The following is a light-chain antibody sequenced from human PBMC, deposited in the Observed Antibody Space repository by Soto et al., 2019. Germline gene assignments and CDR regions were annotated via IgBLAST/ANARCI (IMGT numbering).Light chain of an antibody. CDR3: QQYNNWLWT. J-gene: IGKJ1*01. CDR2: GAS. V-gene: IGKV3-15*01. Sequence: EIVLTQSPGSLSLSPGERATLSCRASQTFSSTLAWYQQKPGQAPRLLIYGASTRATGIPARFSGSGSGTECTLTISSLQSEDVAVYYCQQYNNWLWTLGQGTKVDIK. CDR1: QTFSST.